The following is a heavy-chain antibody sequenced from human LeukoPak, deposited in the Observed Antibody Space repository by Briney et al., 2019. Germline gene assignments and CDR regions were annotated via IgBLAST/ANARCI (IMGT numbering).Heavy chain of an antibody. CDR3: AKGPTSFGVVIYFDY. J-gene: IGHJ4*02. CDR2: ISGSGGST. Sequence: GGSLRLSCAASGFTFTISWMSWVRQAPGKGLEWVSAISGSGGSTYYADSVKGRFTISRDNSKNTLYLQMNSLRAEDTAVYYCAKGPTSFGVVIYFDYWGQGTLVTVSS. CDR1: GFTFTISW. V-gene: IGHV3-23*01. D-gene: IGHD3-3*01.